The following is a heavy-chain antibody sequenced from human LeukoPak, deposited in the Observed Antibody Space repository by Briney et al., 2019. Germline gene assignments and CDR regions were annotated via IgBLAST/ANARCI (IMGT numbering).Heavy chain of an antibody. CDR3: ARDRVGAFDY. Sequence: PGGSLRLSCAASGFTFSRSWMGWVRQAPGKGLEWVANIKQDGSEKYYADSVKGRFTISRDNAKNSLYLQMNNLRDEDTAVYYCARDRVGAFDYWGQGTLVTVSS. CDR1: GFTFSRSW. D-gene: IGHD1-26*01. V-gene: IGHV3-7*01. CDR2: IKQDGSEK. J-gene: IGHJ4*02.